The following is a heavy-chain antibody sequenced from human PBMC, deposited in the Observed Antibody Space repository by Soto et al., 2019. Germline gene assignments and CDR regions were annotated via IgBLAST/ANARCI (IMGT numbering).Heavy chain of an antibody. J-gene: IGHJ4*02. V-gene: IGHV3-23*01. Sequence: PGGSLRLSCAASGFTFSSYAMSWVRQAPGKGLEWVSAISGSGGSTYYADSVKGRFTISRDNSKNTLYLQMNSLRAEDTAVYYCAKDLTVIAVAGPFFDYWGQGTLVTVSS. CDR2: ISGSGGST. D-gene: IGHD6-19*01. CDR1: GFTFSSYA. CDR3: AKDLTVIAVAGPFFDY.